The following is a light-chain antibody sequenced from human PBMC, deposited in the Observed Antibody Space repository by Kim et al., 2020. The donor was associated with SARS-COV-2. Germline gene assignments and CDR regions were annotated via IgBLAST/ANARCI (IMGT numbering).Light chain of an antibody. Sequence: SVGDRVTITYRASQSISSYLNWYQQKPGKAPKLLVYAASSLQSGVPSRFSGSGSGTDFTLTISSLQPEDFATYYCQQSYSTPQVTFGPGTKVDIK. CDR2: AAS. J-gene: IGKJ3*01. V-gene: IGKV1-39*01. CDR3: QQSYSTPQVT. CDR1: QSISSY.